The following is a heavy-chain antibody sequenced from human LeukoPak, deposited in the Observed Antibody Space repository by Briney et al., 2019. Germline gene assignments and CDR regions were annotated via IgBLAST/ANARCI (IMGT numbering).Heavy chain of an antibody. V-gene: IGHV1-2*02. CDR1: GYTFTGYY. J-gene: IGHJ3*02. D-gene: IGHD6-13*01. CDR3: ERVKSPYSSSWIFNAFDI. Sequence: GASVKVSCKASGYTFTGYYMHWVRQAPGQGLEWMGWINPNSGGTNYAQKFQGRVTMTRDTSISTAYMELSRLRSDDTAVYYCERVKSPYSSSWIFNAFDIRGQGTMVTVSS. CDR2: INPNSGGT.